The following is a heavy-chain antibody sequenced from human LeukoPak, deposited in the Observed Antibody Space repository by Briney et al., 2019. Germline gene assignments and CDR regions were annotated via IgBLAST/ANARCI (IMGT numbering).Heavy chain of an antibody. CDR3: ASEHSGNYYRPFDY. D-gene: IGHD1-26*01. Sequence: PGGSLRLSCAASGFTFSSYSMNWVRQAPGKGLEWVSSISSSSTYIYYADSLKGRFTISRDNAKNSLYLQMNSLRAEDTAVYYCASEHSGNYYRPFDYWGQGTLVTVSS. V-gene: IGHV3-21*01. J-gene: IGHJ4*02. CDR1: GFTFSSYS. CDR2: ISSSSTYI.